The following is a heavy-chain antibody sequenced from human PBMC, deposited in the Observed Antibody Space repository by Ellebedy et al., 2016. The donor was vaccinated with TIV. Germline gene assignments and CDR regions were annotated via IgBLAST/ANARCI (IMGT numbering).Heavy chain of an antibody. CDR3: ARYYEPFDY. V-gene: IGHV4-39*07. D-gene: IGHD3-22*01. J-gene: IGHJ4*02. CDR2: VYYRGST. Sequence: MPSETLSLTCTVSGGSISSSSYYWGWLRQPPGKGLEWIGSVYYRGSTYYNPSLKSLVTISVDTSKNQFSLTLTAVTAADTAVYYCARYYEPFDYWGQGTLVTVSS. CDR1: GGSISSSSYY.